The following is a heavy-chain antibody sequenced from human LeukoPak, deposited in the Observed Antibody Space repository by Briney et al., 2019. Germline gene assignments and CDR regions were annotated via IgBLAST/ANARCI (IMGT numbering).Heavy chain of an antibody. V-gene: IGHV4-34*01. CDR3: ARAPWFDP. J-gene: IGHJ5*02. CDR2: INHSGST. CDR1: GGSFSGYY. Sequence: SETLSLTCAVYGGSFSGYYWSWIRQPPGKGLEWIGEINHSGSTNYNPSLKSRVTISVDTSKNQFSLKLSSATAADTAVYYCARAPWFDPWGQGTLVTVSS.